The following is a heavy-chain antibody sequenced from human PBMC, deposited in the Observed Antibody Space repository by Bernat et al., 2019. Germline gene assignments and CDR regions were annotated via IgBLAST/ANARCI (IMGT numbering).Heavy chain of an antibody. CDR3: VKRDDRDDYGDPPAADYYYMDV. D-gene: IGHD4-17*01. CDR2: ISGSGGST. V-gene: IGHV3-23*04. Sequence: EVQLVESGGGLVQPGGSLRLSCAASGFTFSSYAMSWVRQAPGKGLEWVSAISGSGGSTYYADSVKGRFTISRDNSKNTLYLQMNSLRAEDTAVYYCVKRDDRDDYGDPPAADYYYMDVWGKGTTVTVSS. CDR1: GFTFSSYA. J-gene: IGHJ6*03.